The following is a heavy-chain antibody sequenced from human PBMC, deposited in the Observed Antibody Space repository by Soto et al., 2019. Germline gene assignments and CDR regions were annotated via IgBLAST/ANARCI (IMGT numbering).Heavy chain of an antibody. V-gene: IGHV1-58*01. CDR2: IVVGSGNT. CDR1: GFTFTSSA. D-gene: IGHD2-15*01. Sequence: SVKVSCKASGFTFTSSAVQWVRQARGQRLEWIGWIVVGSGNTNYAQKFQERVTITRDTSISTAYMELSRLRSDNTAVYYCARDSYCSGGSCQDTAFDIWGQGTMVTVSS. CDR3: ARDSYCSGGSCQDTAFDI. J-gene: IGHJ3*02.